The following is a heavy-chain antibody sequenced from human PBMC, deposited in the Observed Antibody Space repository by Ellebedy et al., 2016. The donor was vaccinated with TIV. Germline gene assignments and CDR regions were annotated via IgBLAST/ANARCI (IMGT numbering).Heavy chain of an antibody. CDR1: GFSFRDYY. D-gene: IGHD3-10*01. J-gene: IGHJ4*02. CDR2: ISSDDGAI. CDR3: ARADGSESFFGYFDY. V-gene: IGHV3-11*01. Sequence: GESLKISCVASGFSFRDYYMGWIRQAPGKGLEWIAYISSDDGAIYYADSVKGRFTISRDNAKDSLFLQINSLRVEDTAVYYCARADGSESFFGYFDYWGQGTPVTVSS.